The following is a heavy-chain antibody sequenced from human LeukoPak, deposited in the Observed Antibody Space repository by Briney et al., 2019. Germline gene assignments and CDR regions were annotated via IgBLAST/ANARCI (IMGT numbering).Heavy chain of an antibody. D-gene: IGHD2-21*01. CDR2: ISGSGGGI. CDR1: GVTFSSYV. CDR3: AKDLWCSS. V-gene: IGHV3-23*01. Sequence: GGSLRLSCEASGVTFSSYVMSWVRQAPGKGPEWVSGISGSGGGIYYADSVKGRFTISRDNSKNTLYLQMNSLRAEDTAVYYCAKDLWCSSWGQGTLVTVSS. J-gene: IGHJ5*02.